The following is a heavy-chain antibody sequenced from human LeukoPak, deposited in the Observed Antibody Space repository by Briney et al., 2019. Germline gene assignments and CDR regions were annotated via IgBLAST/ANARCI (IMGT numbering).Heavy chain of an antibody. Sequence: SETLSLTCTVSGGSIGSNDWWSWVRQSPGKGLEWIGEIYHSGGTNYNPSLKSRVTMSVDKSKNQFSLNLTSVTAADTAVYYCARHASLYYDSSGYQPPYFDYWGQGTLVTVSS. CDR1: GGSIGSNDW. V-gene: IGHV4-4*02. CDR3: ARHASLYYDSSGYQPPYFDY. CDR2: IYHSGGT. J-gene: IGHJ4*02. D-gene: IGHD3-22*01.